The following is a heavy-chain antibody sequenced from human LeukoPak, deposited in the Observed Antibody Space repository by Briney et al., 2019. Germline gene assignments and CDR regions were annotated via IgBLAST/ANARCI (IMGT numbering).Heavy chain of an antibody. D-gene: IGHD2-15*01. Sequence: GGTLRLSCAASAFTFSSYGMSWVRQAPGKGLEWVSDINGGGSNTHYADSVKGRFTISRDNSKNTLYLQMNSLRAEDTAVYYCAKSGGIRFDLWGQGTLVTVSS. CDR2: INGGGSNT. CDR3: AKSGGIRFDL. J-gene: IGHJ5*02. CDR1: AFTFSSYG. V-gene: IGHV3-23*01.